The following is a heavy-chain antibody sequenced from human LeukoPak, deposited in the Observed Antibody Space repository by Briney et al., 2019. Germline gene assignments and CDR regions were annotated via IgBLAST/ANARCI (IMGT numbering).Heavy chain of an antibody. CDR2: ISAYNGNT. CDR3: ARKRVVATPSDY. V-gene: IGHV1-18*01. Sequence: ASVKVSCKASGYTFTSYGISWVRQAPGQGLEWMGWISAYNGNTNYAQKLQGRVTMTTDPSTSTAYMELRSLRSDDTAVYYCARKRVVATPSDYWGQGTLVTVSS. D-gene: IGHD1-26*01. CDR1: GYTFTSYG. J-gene: IGHJ4*02.